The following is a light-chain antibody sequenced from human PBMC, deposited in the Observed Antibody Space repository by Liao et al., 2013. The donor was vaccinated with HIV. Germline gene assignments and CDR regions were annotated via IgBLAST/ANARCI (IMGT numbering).Light chain of an antibody. Sequence: SYELTQPPSVSVSPGQTASIPCSGDKLGDKFACWYQQKPGQSPVLVIYQDSKRPSGIPERFSGSNSGNTATLTISGTQAMDEADYYCQAWDSYSWVFGGGTELTVL. V-gene: IGLV3-1*01. CDR1: KLGDKF. CDR2: QDS. J-gene: IGLJ3*02. CDR3: QAWDSYSWV.